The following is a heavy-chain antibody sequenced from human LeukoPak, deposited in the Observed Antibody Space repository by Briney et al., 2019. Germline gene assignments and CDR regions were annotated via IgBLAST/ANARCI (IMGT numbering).Heavy chain of an antibody. Sequence: GGSLRLSCAASGFTFSSYGMSWVRQAPGKGLEWVSSITGSGGTTYYADPVKGRFTISRDNSKNTLDLQMNSLRAEDTAVYYCTKGPRALEHATQRFDYWGQGTLVTVSS. V-gene: IGHV3-23*01. CDR3: TKGPRALEHATQRFDY. CDR2: ITGSGGTT. J-gene: IGHJ4*02. CDR1: GFTFSSYG. D-gene: IGHD1/OR15-1a*01.